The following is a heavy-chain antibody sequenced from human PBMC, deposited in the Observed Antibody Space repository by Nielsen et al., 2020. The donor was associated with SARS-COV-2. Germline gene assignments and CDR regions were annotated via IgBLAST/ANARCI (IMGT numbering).Heavy chain of an antibody. J-gene: IGHJ4*02. D-gene: IGHD5-18*01. Sequence: SETLSLTCTVSGGSISSSSYYWGWIRQPPGKGLEWIGSIYYSGSTYYNPSLKSRVTISVDTSKNQFSLKLSSVTAADTAVYYCARYTAEYYFDYWGQGTLVTVSS. CDR1: GGSISSSSYY. CDR2: IYYSGST. V-gene: IGHV4-39*01. CDR3: ARYTAEYYFDY.